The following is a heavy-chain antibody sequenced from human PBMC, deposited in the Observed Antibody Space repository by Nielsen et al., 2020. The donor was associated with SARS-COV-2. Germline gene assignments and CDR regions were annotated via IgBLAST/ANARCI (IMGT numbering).Heavy chain of an antibody. D-gene: IGHD1-26*01. J-gene: IGHJ4*02. V-gene: IGHV4-31*03. CDR1: GGSISSGGFY. CDR3: ARAGIVGAITAYFDY. Sequence: SETLSLTCTVSGGSISSGGFYWSWIRQHPGKGLEWIGYIYYSGSTYYNPSLKSRVTISVDTSKNQFSLKLSSVTAADTAVYYCARAGIVGAITAYFDYWGQGTLVTVSS. CDR2: IYYSGST.